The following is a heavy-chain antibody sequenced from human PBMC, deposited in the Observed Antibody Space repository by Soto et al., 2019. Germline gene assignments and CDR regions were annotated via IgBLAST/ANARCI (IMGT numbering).Heavy chain of an antibody. CDR2: IVVGSGNT. CDR1: GFTFTSSA. CDR3: AAVAVGATMTRGYFDY. Sequence: QMQLVQSGPEVKKPGTSVKVSCKASGFTFTSSAVQWVRQARGQRLEWIGWIVVGSGNTNYAQKFQERVTITRDMYTSTAYNELSSLRSEDTAVYYCAAVAVGATMTRGYFDYWGQGTLVTVSS. J-gene: IGHJ4*02. V-gene: IGHV1-58*01. D-gene: IGHD1-26*01.